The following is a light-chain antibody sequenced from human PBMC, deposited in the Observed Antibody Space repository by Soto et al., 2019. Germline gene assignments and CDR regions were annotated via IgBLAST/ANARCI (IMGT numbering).Light chain of an antibody. Sequence: DIVMTQTPLSLSVTPGQPASSSCKSSQSLLHSVGSNYLAWYQQRPGQPPNLLIFGASHRAPDIPDRFSGSGSGTEFTLTISSLQPDDFATYYCQHYNSYSEAFGQGTKVDI. CDR3: QHYNSYSEA. CDR1: QSLLHSVGSNY. V-gene: IGKV2D-29*01. J-gene: IGKJ1*01. CDR2: GAS.